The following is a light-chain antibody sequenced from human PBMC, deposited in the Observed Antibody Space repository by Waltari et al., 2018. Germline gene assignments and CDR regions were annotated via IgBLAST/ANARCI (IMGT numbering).Light chain of an antibody. CDR1: LSLGSS. J-gene: IGKJ2*01. Sequence: EIVLTQSPAFQSVTANEKVTITCRASLSLGSSLHWYQQKPDQSPRLLIKYVSQSISGVPSRFSASGSGTDFTLTIDSLEAEDAAVYYCHQTSSLPYTFGQGTKLEIK. CDR2: YVS. CDR3: HQTSSLPYT. V-gene: IGKV6D-21*02.